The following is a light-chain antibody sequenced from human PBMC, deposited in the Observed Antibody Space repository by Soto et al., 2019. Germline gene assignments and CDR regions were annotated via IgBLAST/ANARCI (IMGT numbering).Light chain of an antibody. CDR2: DAS. V-gene: IGKV3-11*01. Sequence: EIVLTQSPATLSLSPGERATLSCRASQSVSNYLAWYQQKPGQAPRLLIYDASNRATGIPARFSGSGSGTDFTFTISSLEPEDFAVYYCQRRSNWPPLTFGGGTKVEIK. CDR1: QSVSNY. J-gene: IGKJ4*01. CDR3: QRRSNWPPLT.